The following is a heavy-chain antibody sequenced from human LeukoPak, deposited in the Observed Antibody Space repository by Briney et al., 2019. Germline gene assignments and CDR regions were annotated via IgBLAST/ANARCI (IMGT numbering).Heavy chain of an antibody. D-gene: IGHD4-23*01. Sequence: ASVKVSCKASGYTFTGYYMHWVRQAPGQGLEWMGWVNPNSGGTKYAQKFQGRVSMTSDTSISTAYMELSRLTSDDTAVYYCARDTYGGNWSLGYWGQGTLVTVSS. J-gene: IGHJ4*02. CDR2: VNPNSGGT. CDR1: GYTFTGYY. V-gene: IGHV1-2*02. CDR3: ARDTYGGNWSLGY.